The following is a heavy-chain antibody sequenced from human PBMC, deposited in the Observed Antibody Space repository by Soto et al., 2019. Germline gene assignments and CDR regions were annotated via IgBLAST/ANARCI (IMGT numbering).Heavy chain of an antibody. Sequence: QVQLVESGGGVVQPGRSLRLSCAASGSSFSSYGIHWVRQAPGKGLEWVAVISYDGTYKHYADSVKGRFTFSRDNSKNTVYLQMKSLRAEDTAVYYWAKDRGYYSRSWPFSWGQGTRVTVSS. J-gene: IGHJ4*02. CDR3: AKDRGYYSRSWPFS. D-gene: IGHD6-13*01. CDR2: ISYDGTYK. V-gene: IGHV3-30*18. CDR1: GSSFSSYG.